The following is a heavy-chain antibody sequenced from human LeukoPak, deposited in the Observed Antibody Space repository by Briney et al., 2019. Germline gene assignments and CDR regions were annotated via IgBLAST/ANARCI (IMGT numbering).Heavy chain of an antibody. V-gene: IGHV4-30-4*01. CDR2: IYYSGST. D-gene: IGHD1-26*01. J-gene: IGHJ6*02. CDR1: GGSISSGDYY. CDR3: ARDLKVGARYYYYYGMDV. Sequence: SQTLSLTCTVSGGSISSGDYYWSWIRQPPGKGLEWIGYIYYSGSTYYNPSLKSRVTISLDTSQNQFSLKLTSGTAAYTAVYYCARDLKVGARYYYYYGMDVWGQGTTVTVSS.